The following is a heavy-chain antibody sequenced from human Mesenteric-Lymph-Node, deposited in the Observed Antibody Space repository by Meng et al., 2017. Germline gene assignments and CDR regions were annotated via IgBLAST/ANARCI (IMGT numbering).Heavy chain of an antibody. V-gene: IGHV3-7*01. CDR1: GFTFSSYW. CDR3: ARNRRFDY. Sequence: GGSLRLSCAASGFTFSSYWMSWVRQAPGKGLEWVANIREDGSDKYYVDSVKGRFTISKDNAKNSLYLQMNSLRAEDTAVYYCARNRRFDYWGQGTLVTVSS. J-gene: IGHJ4*02. CDR2: IREDGSDK.